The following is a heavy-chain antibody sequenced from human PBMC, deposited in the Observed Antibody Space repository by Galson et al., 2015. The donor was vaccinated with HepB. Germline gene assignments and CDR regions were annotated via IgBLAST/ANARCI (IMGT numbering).Heavy chain of an antibody. V-gene: IGHV3-11*05. CDR1: GFTFSDYY. D-gene: IGHD6-19*01. CDR2: ISSSSSYT. Sequence: SLRLSCAASGFTFSDYYMSWIRQAPGKGLEWVSYISSSSSYTNYADSVKGRFTISRDNAKNSLYLQMNSLRAEDTAVYYCAREVMSIAVAGTVNWFDPWGQGTLVTVSS. CDR3: AREVMSIAVAGTVNWFDP. J-gene: IGHJ5*02.